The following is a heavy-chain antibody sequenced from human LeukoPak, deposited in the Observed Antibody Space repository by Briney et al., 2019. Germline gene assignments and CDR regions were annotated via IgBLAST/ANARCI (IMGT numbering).Heavy chain of an antibody. J-gene: IGHJ3*02. CDR3: AKFYSSSWFSAFDI. Sequence: GGSLRLSCAASGFTFSTYAMSWVRQAPGKGLEWVSAISGSGGTTYYADSVRGRFTISRDNSKNTLYLQLNSLRAEDTAVYYCAKFYSSSWFSAFDIWGQGIMVTISS. V-gene: IGHV3-23*01. D-gene: IGHD6-13*01. CDR1: GFTFSTYA. CDR2: ISGSGGTT.